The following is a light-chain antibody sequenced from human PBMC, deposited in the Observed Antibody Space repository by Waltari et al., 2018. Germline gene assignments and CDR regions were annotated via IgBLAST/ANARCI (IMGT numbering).Light chain of an antibody. V-gene: IGKV3-20*01. CDR3: QQYGSSPYT. J-gene: IGKJ2*01. CDR2: DAT. Sequence: EVVLTQSPGILSLSPGDSATLPCRASQRVSVNSLAWYQHNPGQAPRLLIYDATMRATAIPDRFSGSVSGTDFTLVITRLEPEDFGVYYCQQYGSSPYTFGQGTKLQIK. CDR1: QRVSVNS.